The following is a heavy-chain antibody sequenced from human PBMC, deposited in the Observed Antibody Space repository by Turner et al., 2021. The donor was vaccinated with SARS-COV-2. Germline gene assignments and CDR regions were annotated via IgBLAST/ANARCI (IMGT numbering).Heavy chain of an antibody. CDR2: ISYTGRT. Sequence: QLPLQESGPGLVKPSETLSLTCAVSGGSISTTNHYWGWVRQPPGTGLEWIGSISYTGRTFYTPTLKSRVTLSMDTSKNRFSLKVTSVTAADTAVYYWARQGGVDYWGQGTLVTVSS. CDR3: ARQGGVDY. V-gene: IGHV4-39*01. CDR1: GGSISTTNHY. J-gene: IGHJ4*02.